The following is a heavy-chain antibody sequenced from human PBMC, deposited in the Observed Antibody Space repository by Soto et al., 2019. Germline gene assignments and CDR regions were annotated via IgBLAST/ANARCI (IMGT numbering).Heavy chain of an antibody. D-gene: IGHD3-22*01. Sequence: SETLSLTCAVYGGSFSGHSWTWIRQSPWKGLEWIGDINHSGRVNYSPSLKSRVTISLDTSKNQFSLTLSAVTAADTAMYYCSSRAYDTNGYYRFGPCGDGTLVTLSS. CDR3: SSRAYDTNGYYRFGP. V-gene: IGHV4-34*01. CDR1: GGSFSGHS. J-gene: IGHJ5*02. CDR2: INHSGRV.